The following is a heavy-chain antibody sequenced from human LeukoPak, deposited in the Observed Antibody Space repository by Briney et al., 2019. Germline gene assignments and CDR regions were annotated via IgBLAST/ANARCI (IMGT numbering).Heavy chain of an antibody. J-gene: IGHJ6*02. V-gene: IGHV1-18*01. CDR3: ASTPPDGILTGYPPKVDVHYGMDV. D-gene: IGHD3-9*01. CDR1: GYTFTSYG. CDR2: ISAYNGNT. Sequence: ASVKVSCKASGYTFTSYGISWVRQAPGQGLEWMGWISAYNGNTNYAQKLQGRVTMTTDTSTSTAYMELRSLRSDDTAVYYCASTPPDGILTGYPPKVDVHYGMDVWGQGTTVTVSS.